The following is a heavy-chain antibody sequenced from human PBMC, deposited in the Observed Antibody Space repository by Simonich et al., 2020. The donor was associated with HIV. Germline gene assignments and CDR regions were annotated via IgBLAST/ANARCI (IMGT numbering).Heavy chain of an antibody. V-gene: IGHV4-34*01. CDR3: ARLTAAGGSNQLDY. CDR1: GGSFSGYY. J-gene: IGHJ4*02. D-gene: IGHD6-13*01. Sequence: QVQLQQWGAGLLKPSETLSLTCAVYGGSFSGYYWSWVRQSPGKGLEWIGEINHSGSTTYNPSLKSRVTGSVDTSKSQFSLKLRSVTAADTAVYYCARLTAAGGSNQLDYWGQGTLVTVSS. CDR2: INHSGST.